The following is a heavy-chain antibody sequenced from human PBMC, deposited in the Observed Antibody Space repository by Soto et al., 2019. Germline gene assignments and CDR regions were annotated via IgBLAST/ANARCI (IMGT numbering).Heavy chain of an antibody. CDR2: IYYSGST. CDR1: GGSISSYY. CDR3: ARTENYYFSGMDV. V-gene: IGHV4-59*01. J-gene: IGHJ6*02. Sequence: PSETLSLTCTVSGGSISSYYWSWIRQPPGKGLEWIGYIYYSGSTNYNPSLKSRVTISVDTSKNQFSLKLSSVTAADTAVDYCARTENYYFSGMDVWGQGTTVTVSS.